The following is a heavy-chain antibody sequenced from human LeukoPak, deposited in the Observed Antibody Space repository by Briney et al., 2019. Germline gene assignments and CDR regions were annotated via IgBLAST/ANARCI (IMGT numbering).Heavy chain of an antibody. CDR3: ARSVAKVGHYYYYGMDV. Sequence: PGGSLRLSCAASGFAVSSDYMSWVRQAPGKGLEGVSVIYSGDTTYYADSVKGRFTISRDNSKNTLFLQMNSLRAEDTAVYYCARSVAKVGHYYYYGMDVWGQGTTVTVSS. J-gene: IGHJ6*02. CDR2: IYSGDTT. V-gene: IGHV3-53*01. D-gene: IGHD5/OR15-5a*01. CDR1: GFAVSSDY.